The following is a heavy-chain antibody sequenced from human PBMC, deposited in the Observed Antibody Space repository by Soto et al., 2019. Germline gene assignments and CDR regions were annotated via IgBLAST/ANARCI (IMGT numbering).Heavy chain of an antibody. CDR2: IYYSGST. D-gene: IGHD3-22*01. CDR3: ARGDYDHAFDI. CDR1: GGSISSGDYD. J-gene: IGHJ3*02. V-gene: IGHV4-30-4*01. Sequence: SATLSITCTVSGGSISSGDYDWSWIRQPPGKGLEWIGYIYYSGSTYYNPSLKSRVTISVDTSKNQFSLKLSSVTAADTAVYYCARGDYDHAFDIWGQGTMVTVSS.